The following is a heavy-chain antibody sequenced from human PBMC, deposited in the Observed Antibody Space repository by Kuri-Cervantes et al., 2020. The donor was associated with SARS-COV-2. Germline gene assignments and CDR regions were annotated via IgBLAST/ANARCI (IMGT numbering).Heavy chain of an antibody. CDR2: INPSGGST. CDR1: GYTFTSYY. D-gene: IGHD6-19*01. V-gene: IGHV1-46*01. Sequence: ASVKVSCKASGYTFTSYYMRWVRQAPGQGLEWMGIINPSGGSTSYAQKFQGRVTMTRDTSTSTVYMELSSLRSEDTAVYYCARDKVVAVAGNRYYYGMDVWGQGTTVTVSS. CDR3: ARDKVVAVAGNRYYYGMDV. J-gene: IGHJ6*02.